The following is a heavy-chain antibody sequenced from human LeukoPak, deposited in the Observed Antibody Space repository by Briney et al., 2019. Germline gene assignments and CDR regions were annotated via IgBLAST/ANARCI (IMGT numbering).Heavy chain of an antibody. CDR3: ARHRAKYYYDSSGYYPEGGPHRIYYYYGMDV. CDR2: IYYSGST. J-gene: IGHJ6*02. D-gene: IGHD3-22*01. V-gene: IGHV4-59*08. CDR1: GGSISSYY. Sequence: SETLSLTCTVSGGSISSYYWSWIRQPPGKGLEWIGYIYYSGSTNYNPSLKSRVTISVDTSKNQFSLKLSSVTAADTAVYYCARHRAKYYYDSSGYYPEGGPHRIYYYYGMDVWGQGTTVTVSS.